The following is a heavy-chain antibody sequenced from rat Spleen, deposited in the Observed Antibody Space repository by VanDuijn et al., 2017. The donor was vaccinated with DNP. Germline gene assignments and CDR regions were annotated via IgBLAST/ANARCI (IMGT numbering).Heavy chain of an antibody. V-gene: IGHV4-2*01. CDR3: VRELGAGAY. Sequence: EVKLVESGGGLVQPGRSLKLSCPTSGLNFNDYWMGWVRQAPGKGLEWIGEINEDSSIINYLPSLNDRFTISRDNAQDSLYLQMSNLGSEDTAIYYCVRELGAGAYWGQGTLVTVSS. CDR1: GLNFNDYW. J-gene: IGHJ3*01. CDR2: INEDSSII. D-gene: IGHD5-1*01.